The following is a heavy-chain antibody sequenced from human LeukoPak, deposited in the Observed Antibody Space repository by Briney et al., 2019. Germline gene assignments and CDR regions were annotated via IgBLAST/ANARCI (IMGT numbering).Heavy chain of an antibody. CDR1: GYSISSGYY. Sequence: SETLSLTCTVSGYSISSGYYWGWIRQPPGKGLEWIGSIYHSGSTYYNPSLKSRVTISVDTSKNQFSLKLSSVTAADTAVYYCARRPIAAAGTPLPIVYGPWGQGTLVTVSP. V-gene: IGHV4-38-2*02. CDR3: ARRPIAAAGTPLPIVYGP. CDR2: IYHSGST. J-gene: IGHJ5*02. D-gene: IGHD6-13*01.